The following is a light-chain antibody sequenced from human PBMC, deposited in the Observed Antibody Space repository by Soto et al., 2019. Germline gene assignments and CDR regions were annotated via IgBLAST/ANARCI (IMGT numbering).Light chain of an antibody. CDR3: QQSNNWPYT. J-gene: IGKJ2*01. CDR2: GAS. CDR1: QSVSDN. V-gene: IGKV3-15*01. Sequence: EIVMTQSPATLSVSPGERATLSCRDSQSVSDNLAWYQQKPGQAPRLLIYGASTRATGIPARFSGSGSGTEFTLTISSLQSEDFAVYYCQQSNNWPYTFGQGTKLDIK.